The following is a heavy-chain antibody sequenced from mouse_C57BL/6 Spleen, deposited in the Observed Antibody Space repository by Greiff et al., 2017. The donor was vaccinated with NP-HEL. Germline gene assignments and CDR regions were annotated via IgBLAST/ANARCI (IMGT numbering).Heavy chain of an antibody. CDR3: AGGVYYGSSYGYFDV. V-gene: IGHV5-16*01. J-gene: IGHJ1*03. Sequence: EVQVVESEGGLVQPGSSMKLSCTASGFTFSDYYMAWVRQVPEKGLEWVANINYDGSSTYYLDSLKSRFIISRDNAKNILYLQMSSLKSEDTATYYCAGGVYYGSSYGYFDVWGTGTTVTVSS. D-gene: IGHD1-1*01. CDR1: GFTFSDYY. CDR2: INYDGSST.